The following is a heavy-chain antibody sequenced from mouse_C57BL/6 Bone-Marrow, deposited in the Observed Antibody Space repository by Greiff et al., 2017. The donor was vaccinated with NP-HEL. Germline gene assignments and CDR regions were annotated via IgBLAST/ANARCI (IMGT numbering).Heavy chain of an antibody. V-gene: IGHV1-61*01. Sequence: QVQLQQPGAELVRPGSSVKLSCKASGYTFTSYWMDWVKQRPGQGLEWIGNIYPSDSETHYNQKFKDKATLTVDKSSSTAYMQHSSLTSEDSAVYYCARCITTKEYYFDYWGQGTTLTVSS. CDR3: ARCITTKEYYFDY. J-gene: IGHJ2*01. CDR2: IYPSDSET. D-gene: IGHD1-1*01. CDR1: GYTFTSYW.